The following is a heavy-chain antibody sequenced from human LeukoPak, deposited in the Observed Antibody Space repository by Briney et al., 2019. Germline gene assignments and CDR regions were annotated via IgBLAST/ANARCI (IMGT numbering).Heavy chain of an antibody. CDR2: ITYDGTNK. CDR3: AKNSGAVHYSDRSASGFSGVDH. V-gene: IGHV3-30*18. CDR1: GFTLSSYG. J-gene: IGHJ4*02. Sequence: GGSLRLSCATSGFTLSSYGIHWVRQAPGKGLEWVAVITYDGTNKYYADSVKGRFTISRDTSKNTPNLQMNSLSAEDTAVYYCAKNSGAVHYSDRSASGFSGVDHWGQGTLVTVSS. D-gene: IGHD3-22*01.